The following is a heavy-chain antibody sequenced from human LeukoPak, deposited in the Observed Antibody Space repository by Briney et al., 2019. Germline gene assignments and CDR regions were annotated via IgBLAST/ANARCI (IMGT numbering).Heavy chain of an antibody. CDR3: ARRGGYCSSTSCPRPRYIWFYP. CDR1: GGSFSGYY. J-gene: IGHJ5*02. CDR2: INHSGST. V-gene: IGHV4-34*01. Sequence: PWETLSLTCAVYGGSFSGYYWSWIRQPPGKGLEWIGEINHSGSTNYNPSLKSRVTISVDTSKNQFSLKLSSVTAADTAVYYCARRGGYCSSTSCPRPRYIWFYPWAQGTLVTVSS. D-gene: IGHD2-2*01.